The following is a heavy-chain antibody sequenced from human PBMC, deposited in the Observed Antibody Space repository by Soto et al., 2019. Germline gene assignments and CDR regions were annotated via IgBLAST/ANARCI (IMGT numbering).Heavy chain of an antibody. V-gene: IGHV1-69*13. D-gene: IGHD1-1*01. CDR1: GGTFSTYG. Sequence: SVKVSCKASGGTFSTYGMNWVRLAPGQGLEWMGGIIPKFGTTNYAQKFQGRVTITADESTSTAYMELHSLRSDDTAVYYCARDKDRLQLGGNYYFILDVWGQGTTVTVSS. CDR2: IIPKFGTT. J-gene: IGHJ6*02. CDR3: ARDKDRLQLGGNYYFILDV.